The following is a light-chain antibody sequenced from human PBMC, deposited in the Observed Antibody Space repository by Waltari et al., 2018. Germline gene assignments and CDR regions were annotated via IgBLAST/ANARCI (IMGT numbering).Light chain of an antibody. CDR3: QQYDSYSTT. J-gene: IGKJ4*01. CDR1: QSISVW. Sequence: DIQMTQSPSTLSASVGDRVTLTCRASQSISVWLAWYQQKPGRAPKLLIFRASSLESGVPSRFSGSGSGTEFTLTISSLQPDDFATYYCQQYDSYSTTFGGGTKVEIK. V-gene: IGKV1-5*03. CDR2: RAS.